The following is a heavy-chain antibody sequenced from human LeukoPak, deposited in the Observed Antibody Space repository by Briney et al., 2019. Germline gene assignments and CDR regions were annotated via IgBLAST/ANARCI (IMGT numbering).Heavy chain of an antibody. CDR3: AKSRLTPHP. Sequence: PGGSLRLSCAASGFTFSNSDMSWVRQAPGKGLEWVSAIGGSGSSTFYADSVKGRFTVSRDNSENTLYLQMSSLRAEDTAVYYCAKSRLTPHPWGQGTLVTVSS. CDR2: IGGSGSST. V-gene: IGHV3-23*01. CDR1: GFTFSNSD. J-gene: IGHJ5*02. D-gene: IGHD1-14*01.